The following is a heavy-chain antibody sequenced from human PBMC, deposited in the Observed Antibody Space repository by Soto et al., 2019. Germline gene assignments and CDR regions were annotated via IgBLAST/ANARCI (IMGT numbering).Heavy chain of an antibody. V-gene: IGHV3-23*01. CDR3: ASGGELWFGELGFPSDYYGMDV. CDR1: GFTFSSYA. J-gene: IGHJ6*02. CDR2: ISGSGGST. Sequence: PGGSLRLSCAASGFTFSSYAMSWVRQAPGKGLEWVSAISGSGGSTYYADSVKGRFTISRDNSKNTLYLQMNSLRAEDTAVYYCASGGELWFGELGFPSDYYGMDVWGQGTTVTVSS. D-gene: IGHD3-10*01.